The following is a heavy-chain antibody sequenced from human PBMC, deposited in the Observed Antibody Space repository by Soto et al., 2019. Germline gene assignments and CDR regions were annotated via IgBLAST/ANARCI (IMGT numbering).Heavy chain of an antibody. J-gene: IGHJ6*02. V-gene: IGHV5-51*01. D-gene: IGHD1-26*01. CDR2: IYPGDSDT. CDR3: ARHRVGATLGLDGMDV. CDR1: GYSFTSYW. Sequence: PGESLKISCKGSGYSFTSYWIGWVRQMPGKGLEWMGIIYPGDSDTRYSPSSQGQVTISADKSISTAYLQWSSLKASDTAMYYCARHRVGATLGLDGMDVWGQGTTVTVSS.